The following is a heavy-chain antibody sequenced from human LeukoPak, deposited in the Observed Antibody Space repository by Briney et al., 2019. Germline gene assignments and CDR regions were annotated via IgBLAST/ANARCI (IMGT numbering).Heavy chain of an antibody. J-gene: IGHJ4*02. D-gene: IGHD6-6*01. CDR1: GSSITSFY. CDR2: IYYSGST. CDR3: ATYSSSYFDY. V-gene: IGHV4-59*01. Sequence: SETLSLTCTVSGSSITSFYWTWVRQPPGKGLEWIGYIYYSGSTNYNPPLKSRVTISVDTSKNQFSLKLSSVTAADTAVYYCATYSSSYFDYWGQGTLVTVSS.